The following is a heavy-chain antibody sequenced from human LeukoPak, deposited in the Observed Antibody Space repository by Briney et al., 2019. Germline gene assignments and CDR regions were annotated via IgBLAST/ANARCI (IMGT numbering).Heavy chain of an antibody. CDR2: IYYSRST. D-gene: IGHD5-24*01. Sequence: SETLSLTCTVSGGSISSDYWSWIRQSPGKGLEWIGYIYYSRSTNYNPSFESRVNISKDPSKNQVSLKLSSVTAADTAVYYCARPWQYYYYGMDVWGQGITVTVSS. V-gene: IGHV4-59*08. CDR3: ARPWQYYYYGMDV. J-gene: IGHJ6*02. CDR1: GGSISSDY.